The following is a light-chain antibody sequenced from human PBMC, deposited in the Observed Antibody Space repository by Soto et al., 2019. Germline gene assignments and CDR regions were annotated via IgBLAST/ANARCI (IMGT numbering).Light chain of an antibody. V-gene: IGKV1-39*01. CDR2: AAS. J-gene: IGKJ2*01. CDR1: QSISSY. Sequence: DIQMTQSPSSLSASVGDRVTITCRANQSISSYLNWYQQKPGKAPKLLIYAASTLQRGVPSRFSGSGSGTDFTLTIRSLQLDDFATYYCQQSYRTPYPFGQGTKVDIK. CDR3: QQSYRTPYP.